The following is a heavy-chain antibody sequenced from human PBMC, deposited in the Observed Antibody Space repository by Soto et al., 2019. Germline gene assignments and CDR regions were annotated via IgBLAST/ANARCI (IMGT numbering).Heavy chain of an antibody. CDR1: GYTLTELS. CDR2: FDPEDGET. J-gene: IGHJ5*02. V-gene: IGHV1-24*01. CDR3: ATEECSSSPCWFDP. Sequence: ASVKVSCKVSGYTLTELSMHSVRQAPGKGLEWMGGFDPEDGETIYAQKFQGRVTMTEDTSTDTAYMELSSLRSEDTAVYYCATEECSSSPCWFDPWGQGTLVTVSS. D-gene: IGHD6-13*01.